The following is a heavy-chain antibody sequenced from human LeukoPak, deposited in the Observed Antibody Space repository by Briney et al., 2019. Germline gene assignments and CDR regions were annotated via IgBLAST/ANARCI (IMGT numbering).Heavy chain of an antibody. CDR2: ISPYNGDT. CDR1: GYTFTNYN. Sequence: VASVKVPCKPSGYTFTNYNLAWVRQAPGEGLEWMGWISPYNGDTNYAPKFQGRVTLTTDTSTSTGYMELRNLRSDDTAVYYCAREAADHLDYWGQGTLVTVSS. J-gene: IGHJ4*02. V-gene: IGHV1-18*01. CDR3: AREAADHLDY.